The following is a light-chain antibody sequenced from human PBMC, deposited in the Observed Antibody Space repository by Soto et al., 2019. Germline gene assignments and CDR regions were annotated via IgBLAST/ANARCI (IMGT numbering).Light chain of an antibody. J-gene: IGLJ1*01. CDR1: SSNIGNNA. Sequence: QSVLTQPPSVSEAPRQRVTISCSGSSSNIGNNAVNWYQQLPGKAPKLLIYYDDLLPSGVSDRFSGSKYGTSASPAISGLQSEDEADYYCAAWDDSLNGQVFGTGTKVTVL. CDR3: AAWDDSLNGQV. CDR2: YDD. V-gene: IGLV1-36*01.